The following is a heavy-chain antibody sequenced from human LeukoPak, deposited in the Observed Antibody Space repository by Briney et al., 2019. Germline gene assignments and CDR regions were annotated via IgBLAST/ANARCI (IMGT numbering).Heavy chain of an antibody. CDR3: ARDNYCSSTSWYWYFDF. J-gene: IGHJ2*01. Sequence: SEPLSLPCSVPGTPISSYYWIGIPQPPGKGLEWIGYIYYSGSTNYNPSLKSRVTISVDTSKNQFSLKVSSVTAADTAVYYCARDNYCSSTSWYWYFDFWGGGTLVTVSS. D-gene: IGHD2-2*01. CDR2: IYYSGST. CDR1: GTPISSYY. V-gene: IGHV4-59*01.